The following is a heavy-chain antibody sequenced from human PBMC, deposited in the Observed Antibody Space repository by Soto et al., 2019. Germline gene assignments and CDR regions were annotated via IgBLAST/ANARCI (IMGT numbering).Heavy chain of an antibody. V-gene: IGHV3-33*01. CDR1: GFTVGSYG. Sequence: PGWSLRLSCAACGFTVGSYGMHGVRQAPGKGLEWVAVIWYDGSNKYYADSVKGRFTISRDNSKNTLYLQMNSLRAEDTAVYYCAREGSSSSSWYYFDYWGQGTLVTVSS. CDR3: AREGSSSSSWYYFDY. CDR2: IWYDGSNK. J-gene: IGHJ4*02. D-gene: IGHD6-13*01.